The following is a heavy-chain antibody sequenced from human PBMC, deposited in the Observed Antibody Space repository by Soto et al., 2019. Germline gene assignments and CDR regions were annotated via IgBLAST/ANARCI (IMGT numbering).Heavy chain of an antibody. Sequence: GGSLRLSCAASGFTFSSYDMHWVRQATGKGLEWVSAIGTAGDTYYPGSVKGRFTISRENAKNSLYLQMNSLRAGDTAVYYCARGAYGDYAGDAFDIWGQGTMVTVSS. V-gene: IGHV3-13*01. CDR2: IGTAGDT. CDR1: GFTFSSYD. D-gene: IGHD4-17*01. J-gene: IGHJ3*02. CDR3: ARGAYGDYAGDAFDI.